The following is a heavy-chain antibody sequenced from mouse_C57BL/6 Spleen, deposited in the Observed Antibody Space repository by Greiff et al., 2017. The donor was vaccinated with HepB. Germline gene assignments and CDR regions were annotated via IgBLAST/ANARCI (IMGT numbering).Heavy chain of an antibody. J-gene: IGHJ2*01. D-gene: IGHD3-1*01. CDR1: GFTFSDYG. CDR3: ARGAPNIFDY. V-gene: IGHV5-17*01. Sequence: EVMLVESGGGLVKPGGSLKLSCAASGFTFSDYGMHWVRQAPEKGLEWVAYISSGSSTIYYADTVKGRFTISRDNAKNTLFLQMTSLRSEDTAMYYCARGAPNIFDYWGQGTTLTVSS. CDR2: ISSGSSTI.